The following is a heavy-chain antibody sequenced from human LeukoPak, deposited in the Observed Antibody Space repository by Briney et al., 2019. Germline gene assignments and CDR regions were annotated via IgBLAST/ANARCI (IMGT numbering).Heavy chain of an antibody. Sequence: SETLSLTCAVYGGSFSGYYWSWIRQPPGKGLEWIGEINHSGSTNYNPSLKSRVTISVDTSKNQFSLKLSPVTAADTAVYYCALRRYGYPFDYWGQGTLVTVSS. J-gene: IGHJ4*02. CDR2: INHSGST. V-gene: IGHV4-34*01. CDR1: GGSFSGYY. D-gene: IGHD5-18*01. CDR3: ALRRYGYPFDY.